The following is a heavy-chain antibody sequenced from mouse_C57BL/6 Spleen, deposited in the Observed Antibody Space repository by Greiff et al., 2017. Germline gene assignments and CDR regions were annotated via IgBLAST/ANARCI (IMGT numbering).Heavy chain of an antibody. CDR3: ARDADYDRDFDY. CDR2: ISDGGSYT. J-gene: IGHJ2*01. D-gene: IGHD2-4*01. Sequence: EVMLVESGGGLVKPGGSLKLSCAASGFTFSSYAMSWVRQTPEKRLEWVATISDGGSYTYYPDNVKGRFTISRDNAKNNLYLQMSHLKSEDTAMYYCARDADYDRDFDYWGQGTTLTVSS. CDR1: GFTFSSYA. V-gene: IGHV5-4*01.